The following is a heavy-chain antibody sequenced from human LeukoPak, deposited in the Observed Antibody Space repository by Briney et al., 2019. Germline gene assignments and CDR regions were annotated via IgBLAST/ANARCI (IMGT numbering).Heavy chain of an antibody. CDR3: AKDWTGTKLFDL. J-gene: IGHJ2*01. CDR1: RFTFSNYA. CDR2: ISGSGGST. Sequence: PGGSLRLSCAASRFTFSNYAMSWVRQAPGKGLEWVSGISGSGGSTYYADSVKGRFTISRDNFKNTLYLQMYSLRAEDTALYYCAKDWTGTKLFDLWGRGTLVTVSS. D-gene: IGHD3/OR15-3a*01. V-gene: IGHV3-23*01.